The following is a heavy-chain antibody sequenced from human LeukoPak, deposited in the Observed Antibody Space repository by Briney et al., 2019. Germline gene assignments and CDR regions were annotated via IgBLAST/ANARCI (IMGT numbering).Heavy chain of an antibody. V-gene: IGHV3-30*04. Sequence: PGRSLRLSCAASGFTFSTYEMHWVRQAPSNGREWVAAISSDGSSKYYTDSVEGRFTLSRDNSKNTLYLQVNSLRAEDTAVYYCARDRDCSSTTCFNAFDIWGQGTMVTVSS. J-gene: IGHJ3*02. CDR3: ARDRDCSSTTCFNAFDI. D-gene: IGHD2-2*01. CDR1: GFTFSTYE. CDR2: ISSDGSSK.